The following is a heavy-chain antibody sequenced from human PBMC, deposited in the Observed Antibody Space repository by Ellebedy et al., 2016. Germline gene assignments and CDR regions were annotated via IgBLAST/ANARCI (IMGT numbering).Heavy chain of an antibody. CDR3: ARDYYGDYLDGFDV. CDR1: GGSFSGYY. Sequence: SQTLSLTCAVYGGSFSGYYWSWIRQPPGKGLEWIGEINHSGSASYNPSLKSRVTISVDTSKRQFSLKLSSLTAADTAVYYCARDYYGDYLDGFDVWGQGTMVTISS. CDR2: INHSGSA. V-gene: IGHV4-34*01. D-gene: IGHD4-17*01. J-gene: IGHJ3*01.